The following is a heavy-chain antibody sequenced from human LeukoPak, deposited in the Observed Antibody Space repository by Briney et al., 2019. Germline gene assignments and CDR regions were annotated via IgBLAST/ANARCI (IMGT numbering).Heavy chain of an antibody. Sequence: ASVKVSCKASGYTFTGYYMHWVRQAPGQGLEWMGWINPNSGGTNYAQKFQGRVTMTRDTSISTAYMELSRLRSDDTAVYYCARGVATRIINNWFDPWGQGTLVTVSS. D-gene: IGHD2-15*01. CDR3: ARGVATRIINNWFDP. V-gene: IGHV1-2*02. CDR1: GYTFTGYY. CDR2: INPNSGGT. J-gene: IGHJ5*02.